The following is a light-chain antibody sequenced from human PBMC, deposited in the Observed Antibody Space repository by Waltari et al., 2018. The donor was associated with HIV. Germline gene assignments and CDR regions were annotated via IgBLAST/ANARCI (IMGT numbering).Light chain of an antibody. CDR3: VVWDDSLNGPV. V-gene: IGLV1-44*01. CDR2: TNN. CDR1: SSNIEVNS. Sequence: QSVLTQPPSASGTPGQRVTISCSGSSSNIEVNSVNWYQQLPGTAPKLLIYTNNHRPSRVTDRFAGSKSGTSASLAISGLQAEDEADYYCVVWDDSLNGPVFGGGTKLTVL. J-gene: IGLJ2*01.